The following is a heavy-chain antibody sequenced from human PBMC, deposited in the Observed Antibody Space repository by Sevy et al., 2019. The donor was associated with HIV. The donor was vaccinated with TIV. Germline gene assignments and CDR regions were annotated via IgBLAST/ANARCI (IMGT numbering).Heavy chain of an antibody. CDR1: GFTFSSYA. Sequence: GGYLRLSCAASGFTFSSYAMSWVRQAPGKGLEWVSTIRGSGGSTYYADSVKGRFTISRDNSKNTLYFQMNSLRAEDTAVYYCHGDYDSSQLAAYYYYGMDVWGHGTTVTVSS. CDR2: IRGSGGST. V-gene: IGHV3-23*01. J-gene: IGHJ6*02. CDR3: HGDYDSSQLAAYYYYGMDV. D-gene: IGHD3-22*01.